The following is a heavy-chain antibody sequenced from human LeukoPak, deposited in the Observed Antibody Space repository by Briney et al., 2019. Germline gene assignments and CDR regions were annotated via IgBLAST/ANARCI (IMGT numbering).Heavy chain of an antibody. CDR2: IFSGGST. D-gene: IGHD2-15*01. J-gene: IGHJ6*02. Sequence: PGGSLRLSCAASGFTVSSNYMSWVRQAPGKGLEWVSVIFSGGSTYYADSVKGRFTISRDNSKNTLYLQMNSLRAEDTAVYYCARDCRGGSCSYYYGMDVWGQGTTVTVSS. CDR3: ARDCRGGSCSYYYGMDV. V-gene: IGHV3-53*01. CDR1: GFTVSSNY.